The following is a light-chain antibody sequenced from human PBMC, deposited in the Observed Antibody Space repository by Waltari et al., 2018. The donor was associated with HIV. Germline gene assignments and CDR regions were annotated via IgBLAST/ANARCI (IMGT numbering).Light chain of an antibody. CDR1: HSAIGSYGY. Sequence: QSALTQPPPASGSPGQSVPLACTGPHSAIGSYGYVACFQLPPGHAPKLVISEVTKRPLGVADRFSGSKSANTAFLTVSALQAEDEADYYCSSFADRDVFYVLFGGGTRLTVL. CDR3: SSFADRDVFYVL. V-gene: IGLV2-8*01. CDR2: EVT. J-gene: IGLJ2*01.